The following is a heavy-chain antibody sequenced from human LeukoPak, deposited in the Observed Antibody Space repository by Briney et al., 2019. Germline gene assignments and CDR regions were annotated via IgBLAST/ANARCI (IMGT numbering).Heavy chain of an antibody. J-gene: IGHJ3*02. Sequence: GGSLRLSCAASGFTFSSYSMNWVRQAPGKGLEWVSAISGSGGSTYYADSVKGRFTISRDNSKNTLYLQMNSLRAEDTAVYYCAKENSLLRYFDWLLYDAFDIWGQGTMVTVSS. CDR3: AKENSLLRYFDWLLYDAFDI. CDR2: ISGSGGST. CDR1: GFTFSSYS. V-gene: IGHV3-23*01. D-gene: IGHD3-9*01.